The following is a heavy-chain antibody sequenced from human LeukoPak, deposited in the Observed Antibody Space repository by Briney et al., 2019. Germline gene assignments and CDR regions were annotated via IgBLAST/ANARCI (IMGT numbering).Heavy chain of an antibody. J-gene: IGHJ4*02. Sequence: SETLSLTCTVSGGSISSYYWSWIRQPPGKGLEWIGYIYYSGSTNYNPSLKSRVTISVDTSKNQFSLKLSSVTAADTAVYYCARLWDGYNPIDYWGQGTLVTVSS. D-gene: IGHD5-24*01. CDR2: IYYSGST. V-gene: IGHV4-59*08. CDR1: GGSISSYY. CDR3: ARLWDGYNPIDY.